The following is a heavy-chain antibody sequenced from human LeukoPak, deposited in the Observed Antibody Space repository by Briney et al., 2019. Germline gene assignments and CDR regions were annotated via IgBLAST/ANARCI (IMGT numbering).Heavy chain of an antibody. D-gene: IGHD1-26*01. CDR3: ARNSGSYVWYAFDI. CDR1: GFTFSSYS. V-gene: IGHV3-48*04. J-gene: IGHJ3*02. CDR2: ISSSSGSI. Sequence: GGSLRLSCAASGFTFSSYSMSWVRQAPGKGLEWVSYISSSSGSIYYADSVKGRFTISRDNAKNSMYVQMNSLRAEDTAVYYCARNSGSYVWYAFDIWGQGTMVTVSS.